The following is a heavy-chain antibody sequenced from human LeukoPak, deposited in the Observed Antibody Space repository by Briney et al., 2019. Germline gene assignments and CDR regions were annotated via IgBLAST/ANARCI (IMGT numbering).Heavy chain of an antibody. CDR2: IYHSGST. CDR1: GGSISSGGYS. J-gene: IGHJ4*02. D-gene: IGHD5-24*01. Sequence: SQTLSLTCAVSGGSISSGGYSWSWIRQPPGKGQEWIGYIYHSGSTYYNPSLKSRVTISVDRSKNQFSLKLSSVTAADTAVYYCARGKMATILALDYWGQGTLVTVSS. V-gene: IGHV4-30-2*01. CDR3: ARGKMATILALDY.